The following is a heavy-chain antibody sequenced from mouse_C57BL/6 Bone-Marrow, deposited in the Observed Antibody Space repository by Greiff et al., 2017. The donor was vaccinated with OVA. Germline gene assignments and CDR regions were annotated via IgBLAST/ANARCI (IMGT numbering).Heavy chain of an antibody. CDR2: IYPRSGNT. D-gene: IGHD2-2*01. J-gene: IGHJ4*01. CDR1: GYTFTSYG. CDR3: ARSGSYAMNY. Sequence: VQLVESGAELARPGASVKLSCKASGYTFTSYGISWVKQRTGQGLEWIGEIYPRSGNTYYNEKFKGKATLTADKSSSTAYMELRSLTSEDSAVYFCARSGSYAMNYWGQGTSVTVSS. V-gene: IGHV1-81*01.